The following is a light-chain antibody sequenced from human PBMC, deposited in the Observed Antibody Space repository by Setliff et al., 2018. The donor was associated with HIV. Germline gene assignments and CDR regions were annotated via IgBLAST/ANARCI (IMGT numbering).Light chain of an antibody. Sequence: QSALTQPPSASGSPGQSVTISCTGTSSDVGGYNYVSWYQQHPGKAPKLIIYEVTNRPSGVSYRFSGSKSGNTASLTISGLQAEDEADYYCSSFGSSNTHVFGTGTKVTVL. CDR2: EVT. V-gene: IGLV2-14*01. J-gene: IGLJ1*01. CDR3: SSFGSSNTHV. CDR1: SSDVGGYNY.